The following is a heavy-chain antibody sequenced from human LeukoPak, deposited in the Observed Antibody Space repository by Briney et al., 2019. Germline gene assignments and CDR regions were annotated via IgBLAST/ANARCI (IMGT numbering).Heavy chain of an antibody. CDR2: IYTSGST. CDR1: GRSISSGSYY. J-gene: IGHJ6*03. Sequence: SETLSLTCTVSGRSISSGSYYWSWIRQPAGKTLDWIGRIYTSGSTNYNPSLKSRVTISVDTSKNQFSLKLSSVTAADTAVYYCARGPGYCSSTSCYGLYMDVWGKGTTVTISS. CDR3: ARGPGYCSSTSCYGLYMDV. V-gene: IGHV4-61*02. D-gene: IGHD2-2*01.